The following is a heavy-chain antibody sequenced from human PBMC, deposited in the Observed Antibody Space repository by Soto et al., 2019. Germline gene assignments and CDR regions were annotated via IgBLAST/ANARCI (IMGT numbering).Heavy chain of an antibody. Sequence: EVQLVESGGGLVQPGRSLRLSCTASGFTFDDYAMHWVRQAPGTGLEWVSSISWNSGNIVYADSVRGRFTISRDNAKTSLHLQMNSLRAEDTALYSCTKGASTSCFSAFDLWGQGTMVTVSS. J-gene: IGHJ3*01. CDR2: ISWNSGNI. CDR1: GFTFDDYA. D-gene: IGHD2-2*01. V-gene: IGHV3-9*01. CDR3: TKGASTSCFSAFDL.